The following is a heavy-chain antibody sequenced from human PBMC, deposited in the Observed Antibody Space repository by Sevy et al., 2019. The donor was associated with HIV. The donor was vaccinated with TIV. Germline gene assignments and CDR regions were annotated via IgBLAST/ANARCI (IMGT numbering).Heavy chain of an antibody. CDR2: IRSKANSYAT. J-gene: IGHJ3*02. CDR1: GFTFSGSA. CDR3: TREGGYYDFWSGYQNRGAFDI. Sequence: GGSLRLSCAASGFTFSGSAMHWVRQASGKGLEWVGRIRSKANSYATAYASPVKGRFTISRDDSKNTAYLQMNSLKTEDTAVYYCTREGGYYDFWSGYQNRGAFDIWGQGTMVTVSS. D-gene: IGHD3-3*01. V-gene: IGHV3-73*01.